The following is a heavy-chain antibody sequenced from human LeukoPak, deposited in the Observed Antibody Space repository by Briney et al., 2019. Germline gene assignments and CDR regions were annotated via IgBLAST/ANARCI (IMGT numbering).Heavy chain of an antibody. CDR2: ISPNSGGT. J-gene: IGHJ4*02. CDR3: ARDLFPRPHYDSSGYQEYYFDY. Sequence: GASVKVSCKASGYTFTGYYMHWVRQAPGQGLEWMGWISPNSGGTNYAQKFQGRVTMTRDTSISTAYMELSRLRSDDTAVYYCARDLFPRPHYDSSGYQEYYFDYWGQGTLVTVSS. CDR1: GYTFTGYY. V-gene: IGHV1-2*02. D-gene: IGHD3-22*01.